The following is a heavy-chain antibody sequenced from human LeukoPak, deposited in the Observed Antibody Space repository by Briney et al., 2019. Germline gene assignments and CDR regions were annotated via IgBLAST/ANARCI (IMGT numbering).Heavy chain of an antibody. CDR2: INPSGGST. CDR1: GYTFTSYY. D-gene: IGHD5-18*01. V-gene: IGHV1-46*01. Sequence: ASVKVSCKASGYTFTSYYMHWVRQAPGQGLEWMGIINPSGGSTSYAQKFQGRVTMTRDMSTSTVYMELSSLRSEDTAVYYCAREVSGDIAMVHTNWFDPWGQGTLVTVSS. CDR3: AREVSGDIAMVHTNWFDP. J-gene: IGHJ5*02.